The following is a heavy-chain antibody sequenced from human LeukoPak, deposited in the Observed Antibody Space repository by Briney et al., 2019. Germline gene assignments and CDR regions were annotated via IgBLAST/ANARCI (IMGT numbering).Heavy chain of an antibody. CDR2: INPSGGST. J-gene: IGHJ6*03. CDR1: GYTFTSYY. V-gene: IGHV1-46*01. D-gene: IGHD2-2*02. CDR3: ARDKTVVVPAAIRYYYYYMDV. Sequence: ASVKVSCKASGYTFTSYYMHWVRQAPGQGLEWMGIINPSGGSTSYAQKFQGRVTMTRDTSTSTVYMELSSLRSEDTAVYYCARDKTVVVPAAIRYYYYYMDVWGKGTTVTVSS.